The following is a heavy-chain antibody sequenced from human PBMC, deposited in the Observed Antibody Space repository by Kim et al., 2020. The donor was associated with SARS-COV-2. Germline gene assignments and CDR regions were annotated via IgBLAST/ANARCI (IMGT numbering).Heavy chain of an antibody. CDR2: ISDSSSTT. D-gene: IGHD1-7*01. CDR1: GFTLSLYS. J-gene: IGHJ3*02. CDR3: VRENYWAFDI. Sequence: GGSLRLSCATSGFTLSLYSMNWVRQAPGKGLEWVSHISDSSSTTKYADSVKGRFTISRDNTKNSLYLQINSLRVEDTAVYYCVRENYWAFDIWGQGTMVT. V-gene: IGHV3-48*04.